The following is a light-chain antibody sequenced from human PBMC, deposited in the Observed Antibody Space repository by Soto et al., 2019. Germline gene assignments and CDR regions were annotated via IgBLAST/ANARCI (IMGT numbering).Light chain of an antibody. J-gene: IGKJ1*01. CDR3: QQYNDWPPT. CDR2: GAS. CDR1: QSVSSN. V-gene: IGKV3-15*01. Sequence: EIVMTQSPATLSVSPGERATLSCRASQSVSSNLAWYQQKPGQAPRLLIYGASTRATGIPARFSGSGSGTEFTISISSVQNGDFSVYYCQQYNDWPPTFGQGTKVEIK.